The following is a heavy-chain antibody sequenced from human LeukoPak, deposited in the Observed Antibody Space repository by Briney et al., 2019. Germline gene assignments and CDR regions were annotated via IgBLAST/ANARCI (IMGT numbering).Heavy chain of an antibody. J-gene: IGHJ4*02. CDR2: IYYSGST. Sequence: SETLSLTCTVSGDSISSYYWSWIRQPPGKGLEWIGYIYYSGSTNYNPSLKSRVTISVDTSKNQFSLKLSSVTAADTAVYYCARLAYCSGATCSDYSDYWGQGTLVTVSS. D-gene: IGHD2-15*01. CDR1: GDSISSYY. V-gene: IGHV4-59*08. CDR3: ARLAYCSGATCSDYSDY.